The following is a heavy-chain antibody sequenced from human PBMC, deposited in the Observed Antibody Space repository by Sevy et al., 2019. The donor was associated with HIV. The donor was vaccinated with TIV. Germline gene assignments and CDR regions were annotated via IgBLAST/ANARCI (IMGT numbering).Heavy chain of an antibody. Sequence: APVKVSCKVSGYTLTELSMHWVRQAPGKGLEWMGGFDPEDGETIYAQKFQGRVTMTEDTSTDTAYMELSSLRSEDTAVYYCATTVTLGVGAFDIWGQGTMVTVSS. CDR2: FDPEDGET. D-gene: IGHD4-4*01. CDR3: ATTVTLGVGAFDI. J-gene: IGHJ3*02. CDR1: GYTLTELS. V-gene: IGHV1-24*01.